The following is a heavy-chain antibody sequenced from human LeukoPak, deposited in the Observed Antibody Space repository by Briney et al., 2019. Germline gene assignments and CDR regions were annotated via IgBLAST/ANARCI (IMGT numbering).Heavy chain of an antibody. J-gene: IGHJ4*02. Sequence: GGSLRLSCAASGFTFSSYAMHWVRQAPGKGLEYVSAISSNGGSTYYANSVKGRFTISRDNSKNTLYLQMSSLRAEDMAVYYCARAADGLWLQLDYWGQGTLVTVSS. CDR3: ARAADGLWLQLDY. CDR2: ISSNGGST. CDR1: GFTFSSYA. D-gene: IGHD5-18*01. V-gene: IGHV3-64*01.